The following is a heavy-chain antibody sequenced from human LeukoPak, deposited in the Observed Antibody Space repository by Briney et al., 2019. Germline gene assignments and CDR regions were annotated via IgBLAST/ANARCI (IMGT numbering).Heavy chain of an antibody. CDR1: GFTFSSYS. V-gene: IGHV3-48*01. Sequence: GGSLRLSCAASGFTFSSYSMNWVRQAPGKGLEWVSYISSSSSTIYYADSVKGRFAISRDNAKNSLYLQMNSLRAEDTAVYYCAKDRRYSYGAHFDYWGQGTLVTVSS. CDR2: ISSSSSTI. CDR3: AKDRRYSYGAHFDY. D-gene: IGHD5-18*01. J-gene: IGHJ4*02.